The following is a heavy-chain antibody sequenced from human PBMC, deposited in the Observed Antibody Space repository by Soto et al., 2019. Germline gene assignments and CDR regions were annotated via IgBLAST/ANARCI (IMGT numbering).Heavy chain of an antibody. CDR3: AKIGIPDYNDSSGYAD. D-gene: IGHD3-22*01. J-gene: IGHJ4*02. V-gene: IGHV3-30*18. CDR1: GFTFSSFD. Sequence: QVQLVASGGGVVQPGRSLRLSCADSGFTFSSFDMHWVRQAPGKWLEWVEVISYDGSNKYYADSVKGRFTISRDNPKNSLYLPMNSVRAEDKAIYYCAKIGIPDYNDSSGYADCGQGTLVTVST. CDR2: ISYDGSNK.